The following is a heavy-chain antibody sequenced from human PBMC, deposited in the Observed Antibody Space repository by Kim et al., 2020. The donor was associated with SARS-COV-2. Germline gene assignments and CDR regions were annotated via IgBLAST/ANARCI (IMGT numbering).Heavy chain of an antibody. CDR2: IWYDGSNK. D-gene: IGHD5-12*01. V-gene: IGHV3-33*01. CDR3: ARARVLRDGYKSGPRRIGCAFDI. Sequence: GGSLRLSCAASGFTFSSYGMHWVRQAPGKGLEWVAVIWYDGSNKYYADSVKGRFTISRDNSKNTLYLQMNSLRAEDTAVYYCARARVLRDGYKSGPRRIGCAFDIWGQGTMVTVSS. J-gene: IGHJ3*02. CDR1: GFTFSSYG.